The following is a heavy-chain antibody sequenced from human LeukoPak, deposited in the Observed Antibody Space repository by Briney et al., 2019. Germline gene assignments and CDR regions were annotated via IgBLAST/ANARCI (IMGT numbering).Heavy chain of an antibody. CDR2: ISYDGSNK. CDR3: AAYSGGDCYGGLDY. V-gene: IGHV3-30*03. D-gene: IGHD2-21*02. CDR1: GCTFSSYG. J-gene: IGHJ4*02. Sequence: GGSLRLSCAASGCTFSSYGMHWVRQAPGKGLEWVAVISYDGSNKYYADSVKGRFTISRDNSKNTLYLQMNSLRAEDTAVYYCAAYSGGDCYGGLDYWGQGTLVTVSS.